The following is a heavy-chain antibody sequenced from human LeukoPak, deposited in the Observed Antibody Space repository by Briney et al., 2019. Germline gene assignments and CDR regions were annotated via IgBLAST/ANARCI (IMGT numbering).Heavy chain of an antibody. CDR1: GFTFSSYA. D-gene: IGHD3-10*01. CDR3: AKYPHYYGSGSYLWDYYYYYYMDV. J-gene: IGHJ6*03. V-gene: IGHV3-23*01. CDR2: ISGSGGST. Sequence: GGSLILSCAASGFTFSSYAMSWVRQAPGKGLEWVSAISGSGGSTYYADSVKGRFTISRDNSKNTLYLQMNSLRAEDTAVYYCAKYPHYYGSGSYLWDYYYYYYMDVWGKGTTVTVSS.